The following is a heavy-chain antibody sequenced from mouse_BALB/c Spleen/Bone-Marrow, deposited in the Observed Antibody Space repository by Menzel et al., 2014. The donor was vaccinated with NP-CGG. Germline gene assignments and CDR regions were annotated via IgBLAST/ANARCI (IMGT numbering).Heavy chain of an antibody. J-gene: IGHJ2*01. D-gene: IGHD1-2*01. CDR3: ATRVITTAGY. CDR2: IYPYNGGT. V-gene: IGHV1S29*02. CDR1: GYTFTDYN. Sequence: EVQLQQSGPELVKPGASVKISCKASGYTFTDYNMHWVKQSHGKSLEWIGYIYPYNGGTGYNQKFKSKATLTVDNSSSTACMELRSLTSEGSAVYYCATRVITTAGYWGQGTTLTVSS.